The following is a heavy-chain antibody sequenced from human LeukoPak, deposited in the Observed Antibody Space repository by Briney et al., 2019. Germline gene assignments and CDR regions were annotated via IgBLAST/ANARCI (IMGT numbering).Heavy chain of an antibody. D-gene: IGHD3-22*01. V-gene: IGHV1-69*05. J-gene: IGHJ4*02. CDR2: IIPIFGTA. Sequence: SVKVSCKASGGTFSSYAISWVRQAPGQGLEWMGRIIPIFGTANYAQKFQGRVTITTDESTSTAYMELSSLRSEDTAVYYCARGMRRSGYYHDYWGQGTLVTVSS. CDR1: GGTFSSYA. CDR3: ARGMRRSGYYHDY.